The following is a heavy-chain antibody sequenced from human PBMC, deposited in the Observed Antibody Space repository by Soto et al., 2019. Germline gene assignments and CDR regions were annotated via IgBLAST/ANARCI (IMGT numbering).Heavy chain of an antibody. J-gene: IGHJ4*02. D-gene: IGHD4-17*01. CDR1: GNSFSTYW. Sequence: GESLKISCKGSGNSFSTYWIGWVRQMPGKGLEWMGIIYPGDSDTRYSPSFQGQVTISADKSISTASLKLSSVTAADTAVYYCAKDVAVKNYFDYWGQGTLVTVSS. CDR3: AKDVAVKNYFDY. CDR2: IYPGDSDT. V-gene: IGHV5-51*01.